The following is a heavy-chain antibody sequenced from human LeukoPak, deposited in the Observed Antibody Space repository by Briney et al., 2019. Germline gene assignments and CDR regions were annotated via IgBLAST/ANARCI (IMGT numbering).Heavy chain of an antibody. V-gene: IGHV3-23*01. Sequence: GGSLRLSCAASGFTFSSFAMSWVRQAPGKGLEWVSAISNSGGDTYYADSVKDRFTISRDNPKNTLYLQINSLRAEDTAVYYCAKGGGWLYYFDYWGQGALVIVSS. CDR3: AKGGGWLYYFDY. D-gene: IGHD6-19*01. CDR1: GFTFSSFA. J-gene: IGHJ4*02. CDR2: ISNSGGDT.